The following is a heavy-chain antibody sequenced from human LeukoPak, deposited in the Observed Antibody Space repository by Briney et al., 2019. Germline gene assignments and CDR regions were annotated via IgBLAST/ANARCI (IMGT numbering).Heavy chain of an antibody. CDR2: SSSEGGRT. CDR3: VKWGYRYVYDY. Sequence: GGSLRLSCAASGFTFSSYAMHWVRQAPGKGLEYVSASSSEGGRTYYADSVKGRFTISRDNSKNTLYLQMSSLRGENTAVYYCVKWGYRYVYDYWGQGTLVIVS. J-gene: IGHJ4*02. D-gene: IGHD5-18*01. CDR1: GFTFSSYA. V-gene: IGHV3-64D*09.